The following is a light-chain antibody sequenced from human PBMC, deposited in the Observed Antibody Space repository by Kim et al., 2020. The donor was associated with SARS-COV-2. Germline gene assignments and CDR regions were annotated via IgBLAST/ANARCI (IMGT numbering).Light chain of an antibody. CDR2: GKN. CDR3: NSRDTNDIVL. CDR1: SLRSYY. Sequence: SSELTQDPAVSVALGQTVRITCQGDSLRSYYATWYQQKPGQAPILLIYGKNNRPSGIPDRFSVSSSGNTASLTITGTQAGDEADYYCNSRDTNDIVLFGG. J-gene: IGLJ2*01. V-gene: IGLV3-19*01.